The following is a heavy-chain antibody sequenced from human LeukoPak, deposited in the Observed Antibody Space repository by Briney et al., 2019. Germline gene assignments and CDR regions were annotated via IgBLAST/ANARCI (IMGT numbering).Heavy chain of an antibody. V-gene: IGHV3-23*01. CDR1: GFTFSSYA. J-gene: IGHJ4*02. CDR2: ISGSGGRT. CDR3: AKDATIQGEYFDY. Sequence: GGSLRLSCAASGFTFSSYAMHWVRHAPGKGLERVSAISGSGGRTYYADSVKGRFTISRDESKNTLYLQMSSLRAEDTAVYYCAKDATIQGEYFDYWGQGTLVTVSS. D-gene: IGHD3-16*01.